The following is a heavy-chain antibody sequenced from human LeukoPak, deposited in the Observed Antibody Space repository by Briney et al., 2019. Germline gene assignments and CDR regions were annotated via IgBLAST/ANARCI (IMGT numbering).Heavy chain of an antibody. CDR1: GFTFSNYW. CDR3: ATYSSLNRREFQY. Sequence: PGGSLRLSCEGSGFTFSNYWMGWVRQAPGKGLQWVANIKTDGSEKYYVDSVKGRFTISRDNAKNSLYLQMNSLRAEDTAVYYCATYSSLNRREFQYWGQGILLTVSS. J-gene: IGHJ1*01. D-gene: IGHD3-22*01. CDR2: IKTDGSEK. V-gene: IGHV3-7*01.